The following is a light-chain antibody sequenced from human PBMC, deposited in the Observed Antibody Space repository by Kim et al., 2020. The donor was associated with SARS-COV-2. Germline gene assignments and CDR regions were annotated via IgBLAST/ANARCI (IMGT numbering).Light chain of an antibody. J-gene: IGKJ2*01. CDR2: DAS. CDR1: QSVDIY. CDR3: QQRTKWPPYT. Sequence: SPGERATLPCTTIQSVDIYLAWYQQKPGQPPRLLIYDASRRAPGIPARFSGSGSGTDFTLTINSLEPEDFAVYYCQQRTKWPPYTFGQGTKVDIK. V-gene: IGKV3-11*01.